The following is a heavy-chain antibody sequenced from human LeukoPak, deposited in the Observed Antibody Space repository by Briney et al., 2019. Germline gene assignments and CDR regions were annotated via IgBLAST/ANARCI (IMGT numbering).Heavy chain of an antibody. Sequence: GGSLRLSCAASGFTFSSYSMNWVRQAPGKGLEWVSSISSSSSYIYYADSVKGRFTISRDNAKNSLYLQMDSLRAEDTAVYYCAKRAGPRYCSSTSCLLFDYWGQGTLVTVSS. CDR3: AKRAGPRYCSSTSCLLFDY. CDR1: GFTFSSYS. V-gene: IGHV3-21*04. J-gene: IGHJ4*02. CDR2: ISSSSSYI. D-gene: IGHD2-2*01.